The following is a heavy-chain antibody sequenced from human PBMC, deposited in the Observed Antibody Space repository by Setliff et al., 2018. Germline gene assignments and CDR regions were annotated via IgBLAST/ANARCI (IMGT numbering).Heavy chain of an antibody. Sequence: GGSLRLSCAASGLTFSSYAMSWVRQAPGKGLEWVSAISGSGGSTYYADSVKGRFTISRDNSKNTLYLQMNSLRAEDTAVYYCAKGGAVWATSYYYYYLDVWGKGTTVTVSS. V-gene: IGHV3-23*01. CDR1: GLTFSSYA. CDR2: ISGSGGST. J-gene: IGHJ6*03. CDR3: AKGGAVWATSYYYYYLDV. D-gene: IGHD6-19*01.